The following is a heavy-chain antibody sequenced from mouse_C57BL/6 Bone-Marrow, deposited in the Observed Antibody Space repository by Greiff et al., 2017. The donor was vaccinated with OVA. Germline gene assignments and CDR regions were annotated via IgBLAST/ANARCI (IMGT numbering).Heavy chain of an antibody. V-gene: IGHV10-1*01. D-gene: IGHD3-2*02. CDR3: VREDETAQATFDD. J-gene: IGHJ2*01. CDR2: IRSKSNNYAT. Sequence: EVKVEESGGGLVQPKGSLKLSCAASGFSFNTYAMNWVRQAPGKGLEWVARIRSKSNNYATYYADSVKDRFTISRDDSESMLYLQMNNVKTEDTAMYYCVREDETAQATFDDWGQGTTLTVSS. CDR1: GFSFNTYA.